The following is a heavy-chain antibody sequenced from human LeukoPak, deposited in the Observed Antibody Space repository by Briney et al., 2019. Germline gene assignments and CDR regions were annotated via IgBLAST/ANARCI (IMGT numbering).Heavy chain of an antibody. CDR2: INPNSGGT. Sequence: ASVKVSCKASGYTFTGYYMHWVRQAPGQGLEWMGWINPNSGGTNYAQKFQGRVTMTRDTSISTAYMELSRLRSDDTAVYYCASIDFWSGHSNWFDPWGQGTLVTVSS. V-gene: IGHV1-2*02. CDR1: GYTFTGYY. D-gene: IGHD3-3*01. CDR3: ASIDFWSGHSNWFDP. J-gene: IGHJ5*02.